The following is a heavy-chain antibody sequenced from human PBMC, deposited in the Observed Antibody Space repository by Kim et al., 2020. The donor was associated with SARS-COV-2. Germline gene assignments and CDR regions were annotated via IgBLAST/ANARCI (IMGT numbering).Heavy chain of an antibody. Sequence: ASVKVSCKASGYTFTSYDINWVRQATGQGLEWMGWMNPNSGNKGYAQKFQGRVTMTRNTSISTAYMELSSLRSEDTAVYYCASKGYDFWSGYSLDAFDIWGQGTMVTVSS. CDR3: ASKGYDFWSGYSLDAFDI. CDR1: GYTFTSYD. CDR2: MNPNSGNK. D-gene: IGHD3-3*01. V-gene: IGHV1-8*01. J-gene: IGHJ3*02.